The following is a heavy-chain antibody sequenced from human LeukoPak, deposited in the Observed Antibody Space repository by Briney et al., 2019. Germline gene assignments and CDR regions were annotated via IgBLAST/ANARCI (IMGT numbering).Heavy chain of an antibody. V-gene: IGHV4-38-2*02. CDR3: ARHRTRLNWFDP. CDR2: IYHSGST. J-gene: IGHJ5*02. D-gene: IGHD1-1*01. Sequence: SETLSLTCTVSGYSISSGYYWGWIRQPPGKWLEWIGSIYHSGSTYYNPSLKSRVTISVDTSKNQFSLKLSSVTAADTAVYYCARHRTRLNWFDPWGQGTLVTVSS. CDR1: GYSISSGYY.